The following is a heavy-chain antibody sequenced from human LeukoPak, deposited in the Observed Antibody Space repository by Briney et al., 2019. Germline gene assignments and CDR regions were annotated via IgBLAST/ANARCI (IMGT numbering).Heavy chain of an antibody. CDR2: IYTSGST. CDR3: ARGRFRYCSSTSCWDWFDP. J-gene: IGHJ5*02. V-gene: IGHV4-4*07. Sequence: SETLSLTCTVSGGSISSYYWSWIRQPAGKGLEWIGRIYTSGSTNYNPSLKSRVTISVDTSKNQFSLKLSSVTAADTAVYYCARGRFRYCSSTSCWDWFDPWGQGTLVTVSS. CDR1: GGSISSYY. D-gene: IGHD2-2*01.